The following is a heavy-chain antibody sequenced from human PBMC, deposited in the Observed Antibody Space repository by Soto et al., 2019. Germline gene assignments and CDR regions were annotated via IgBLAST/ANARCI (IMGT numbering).Heavy chain of an antibody. J-gene: IGHJ4*02. CDR1: GGSISSGDYY. CDR3: ARQRGVSGYLGY. CDR2: IYYSGST. V-gene: IGHV4-30-4*01. D-gene: IGHD3-10*01. Sequence: SETLSLTCTVSGGSISSGDYYWSWIRQPPGKGLEWIGYIYYSGSTYYNPSLKSRDTISVDTSKNQFSLKLSSVTAAVTAVYYGARQRGVSGYLGYWGQGTLVTVSS.